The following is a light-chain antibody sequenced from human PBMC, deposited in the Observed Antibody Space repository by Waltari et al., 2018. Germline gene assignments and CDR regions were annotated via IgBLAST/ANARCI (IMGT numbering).Light chain of an antibody. CDR3: YSATDDRLGV. CDR2: NDR. V-gene: IGLV3-27*01. CDR1: ILAKKY. Sequence: SYELTQPSSVSVSPGQTARITCSGDILAKKYARWFQQTPGHAPVMVIYNDRERPSGIRERLSGSSSETTVTLTISGADGGDEADYYCYSATDDRLGVFGGGTKLTVL. J-gene: IGLJ3*02.